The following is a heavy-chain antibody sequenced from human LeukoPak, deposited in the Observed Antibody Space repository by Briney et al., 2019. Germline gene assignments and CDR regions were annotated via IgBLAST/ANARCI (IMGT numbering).Heavy chain of an antibody. CDR3: ARLSGTLVY. Sequence: YYISWVPQPPGKGLEWIGSIYYSGSTYYNPSLKSRVTISVDTSKNQFSLKLSSVTAADTAVYYCARLSGTLVYWGQGTLVTVSS. V-gene: IGHV4-39*01. J-gene: IGHJ4*02. CDR1: YY. D-gene: IGHD6-13*01. CDR2: IYYSGST.